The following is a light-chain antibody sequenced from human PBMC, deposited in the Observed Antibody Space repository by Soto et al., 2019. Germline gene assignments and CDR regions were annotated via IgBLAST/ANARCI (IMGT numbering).Light chain of an antibody. J-gene: IGKJ1*01. V-gene: IGKV1-27*01. Sequence: DIQMTQSPSSLSASVGDRVTITCRASQGIRNYLAWYQQKPGKVPKLLIFAASTLQSGVPSRFSGGGSGTDFTLIISSLQPEDVATYYCQKCDSAPWTFGQGTKVDIK. CDR2: AAS. CDR3: QKCDSAPWT. CDR1: QGIRNY.